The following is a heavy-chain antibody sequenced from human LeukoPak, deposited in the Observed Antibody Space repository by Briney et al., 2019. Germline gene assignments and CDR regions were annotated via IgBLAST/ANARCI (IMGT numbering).Heavy chain of an antibody. CDR2: ISGSGGRT. D-gene: IGHD6-19*01. CDR1: GFTFSSYA. Sequence: GGSLRLSCAAPGFTFSSYAMSWVRQAPGKRLEWVSAISGSGGRTYYADSVKGRFTISRDNSKNRLYLQMDSLRAEDTAVYYCAKGGPGSDWYFFDYWGQGTLVTVSS. CDR3: AKGGPGSDWYFFDY. J-gene: IGHJ4*02. V-gene: IGHV3-23*01.